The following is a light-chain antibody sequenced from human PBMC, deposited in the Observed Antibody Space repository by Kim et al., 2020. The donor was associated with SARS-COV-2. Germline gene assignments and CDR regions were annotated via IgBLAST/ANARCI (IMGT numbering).Light chain of an antibody. Sequence: PGQRATPSCRASQSISNNSLAWYQQKPGQAPRLLISGASSRATGIPDRFSGSGSGTDFTLSITRLEPEDFAVYYCQQYGNSPSTTFGQGTKVDIK. J-gene: IGKJ1*01. CDR1: QSISNNS. CDR3: QQYGNSPSTT. CDR2: GAS. V-gene: IGKV3-20*01.